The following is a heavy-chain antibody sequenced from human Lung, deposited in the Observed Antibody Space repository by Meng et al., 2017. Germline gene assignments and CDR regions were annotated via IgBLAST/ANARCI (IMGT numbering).Heavy chain of an antibody. CDR3: ARGLYGGNSENY. Sequence: QVQLVQSGAEVKKPGASVKVPCKAFGYTFISYDISWVRQASGQGLEWMGWMNPNTGNTGYAQKFQGRVTMTRNTAISTAYMELSSLRSEDTAVYYCARGLYGGNSENYWGQGTLVTVSS. CDR1: GYTFISYD. V-gene: IGHV1-8*01. D-gene: IGHD4-23*01. CDR2: MNPNTGNT. J-gene: IGHJ4*02.